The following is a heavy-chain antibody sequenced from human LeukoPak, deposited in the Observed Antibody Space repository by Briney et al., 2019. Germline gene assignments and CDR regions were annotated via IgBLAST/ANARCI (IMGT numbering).Heavy chain of an antibody. CDR2: MKPSRGST. CDR3: AREEEGGTFDY. J-gene: IGHJ4*02. V-gene: IGHV1-46*01. Sequence: ASVKVSCKASGYTLTSYYMHWVRQAPGQGLEWMGIMKPSRGSTTYAQKFQGRVTMTWDTSSSTVYMELSSLRSDDTAVYYCAREEEGGTFDYWGQGTLVTVSS. D-gene: IGHD3-16*01. CDR1: GYTLTSYY.